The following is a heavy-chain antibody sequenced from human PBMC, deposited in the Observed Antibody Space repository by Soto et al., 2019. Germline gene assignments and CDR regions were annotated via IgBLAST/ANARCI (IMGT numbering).Heavy chain of an antibody. CDR2: ISPAGTNQ. CDR1: GFIFSDYA. D-gene: IGHD6-6*01. V-gene: IGHV3-30-3*01. J-gene: IGHJ1*01. CDR3: ARENSRISPRLFQH. Sequence: GGSLRLSCVASGFIFSDYAMHWARQAPGKGLEWVALISPAGTNQYYADSAKGRFTISRDNSKNSLYLQMNSLRPEDTGLYYCARENSRISPRLFQHWGHGTLVTVSS.